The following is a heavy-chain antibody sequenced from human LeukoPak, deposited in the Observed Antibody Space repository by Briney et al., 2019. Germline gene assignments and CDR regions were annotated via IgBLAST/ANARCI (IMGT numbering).Heavy chain of an antibody. V-gene: IGHV3-7*01. D-gene: IGHD2-15*01. CDR2: IKQDGTEK. CDR1: GFSFTTYW. CDR3: AGQSRLGYCSGGSCYSQPFDP. Sequence: PGESLRLSCAASGFSFTTYWMSWVRQAPGKGLEWVANIKQDGTEKYYVDSVKGRFTISRDNAKNSLYLQMNSLRAEDTAVYYCAGQSRLGYCSGGSCYSQPFDPWGQGTLVTVSS. J-gene: IGHJ5*02.